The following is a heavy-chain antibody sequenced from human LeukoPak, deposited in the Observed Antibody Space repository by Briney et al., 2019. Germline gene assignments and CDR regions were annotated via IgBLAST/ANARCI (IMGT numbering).Heavy chain of an antibody. CDR2: ISTSSNTI. CDR3: ARGYYFDY. V-gene: IGHV3-48*02. J-gene: IGHJ4*02. CDR1: GFTFSSAR. Sequence: GGSLRLSCAASGFTFSSARMTWVRQAPGKGLEWISYISTSSNTIYYADSVKGRFTISRDNAKNSLYLQTNSLRDEDTAVYYCARGYYFDYWGQGTLVTVSS.